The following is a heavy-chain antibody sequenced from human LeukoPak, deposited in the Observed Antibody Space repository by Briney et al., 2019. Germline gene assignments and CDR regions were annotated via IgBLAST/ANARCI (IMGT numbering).Heavy chain of an antibody. J-gene: IGHJ4*02. Sequence: SSVKVSCKASGGTFSSYAISWVRQAPGQGLEWMGGIIPIFGTANYAQKFQGRVTITADESTSTAYMELSSLRSEDTAVYYCARGRPESGETYYYDSSGYSSYWGQGTLVTVSS. V-gene: IGHV1-69*01. D-gene: IGHD3-22*01. CDR1: GGTFSSYA. CDR2: IIPIFGTA. CDR3: ARGRPESGETYYYDSSGYSSY.